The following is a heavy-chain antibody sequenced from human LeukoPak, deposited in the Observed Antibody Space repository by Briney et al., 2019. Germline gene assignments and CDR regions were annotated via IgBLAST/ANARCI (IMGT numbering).Heavy chain of an antibody. CDR1: GGSFSGYY. Sequence: TSETLSLTCAVYGGSFSGYYWSWIRQPPGKGLEWIGSIYYSGSTYYNPSLKSRVTISVDTSKNQFSLKLSSVTAADTAVYYCASYDYGDSGAAFDIWGQGTMVTVSS. V-gene: IGHV4-34*01. J-gene: IGHJ3*02. D-gene: IGHD4-17*01. CDR3: ASYDYGDSGAAFDI. CDR2: IYYSGST.